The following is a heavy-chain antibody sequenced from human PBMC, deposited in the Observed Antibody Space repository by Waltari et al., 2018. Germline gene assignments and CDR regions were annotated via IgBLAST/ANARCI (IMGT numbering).Heavy chain of an antibody. CDR2: IYYTGNT. CDR3: ARLGGLTDCRSTGCYVVDY. Sequence: QLQLQESGPGLVKPSGTLSLTCTVSGGSMSRSAYYWGWLRQPPGKGIEGIGNIYYTGNTDFNPTLKSQVTISVDTSKNEFSLKLNSVTAADTAVYFCARLGGLTDCRSTGCYVVDYWGQGNLVTVSS. D-gene: IGHD2-2*01. CDR1: GGSMSRSAYY. J-gene: IGHJ4*02. V-gene: IGHV4-39*01.